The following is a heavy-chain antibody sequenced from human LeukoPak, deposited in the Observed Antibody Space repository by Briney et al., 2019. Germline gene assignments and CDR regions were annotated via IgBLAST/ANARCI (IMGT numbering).Heavy chain of an antibody. CDR3: ARGSYYYDSSAYYSY. CDR2: INPNSGGT. D-gene: IGHD3-22*01. CDR1: GYTFTGYY. Sequence: ASVKVSCKASGYTFTGYYMHWVRQAPGQGLEWMGWINPNSGGTNYAQKFQGRVTMTRDTSISTAYMELSRLRSDDTAVYYCARGSYYYDSSAYYSYWGQGTLVTVSS. V-gene: IGHV1-2*02. J-gene: IGHJ4*02.